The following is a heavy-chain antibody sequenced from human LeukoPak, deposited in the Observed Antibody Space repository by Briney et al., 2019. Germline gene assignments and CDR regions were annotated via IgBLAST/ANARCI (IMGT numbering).Heavy chain of an antibody. J-gene: IGHJ6*02. CDR3: ARDPRYCSSTSCYSGMDV. V-gene: IGHV4-30-4*01. Sequence: PSETLSLTCTVSGGPISSGDYYWSWIRQPPGKGLEWIGYIYYSGSTYYNPSLKSRVTISVDTSKNQFSLKLSSVTAADTAVYYCARDPRYCSSTSCYSGMDVWGQGTTVTVSS. D-gene: IGHD2-2*02. CDR1: GGPISSGDYY. CDR2: IYYSGST.